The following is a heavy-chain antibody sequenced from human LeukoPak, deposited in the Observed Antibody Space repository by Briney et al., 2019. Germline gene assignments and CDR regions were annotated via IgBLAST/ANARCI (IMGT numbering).Heavy chain of an antibody. Sequence: PSETLSLTCTVSGGSISSYYWSWIRQPPGKGLEWIGYIYYSGSTNYNPSLKGRVTISVDTSKNQFSLKLSSVTAADTAVYYCATSSPNETYYDFWSGYYADYYYYYGMDVWGQGTTVTVSS. D-gene: IGHD3-3*01. CDR2: IYYSGST. J-gene: IGHJ6*02. V-gene: IGHV4-59*08. CDR1: GGSISSYY. CDR3: ATSSPNETYYDFWSGYYADYYYYYGMDV.